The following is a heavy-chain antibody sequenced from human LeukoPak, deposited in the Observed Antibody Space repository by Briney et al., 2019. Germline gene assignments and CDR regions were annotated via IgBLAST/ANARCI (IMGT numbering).Heavy chain of an antibody. CDR1: GGSVSSFTYY. Sequence: SETLSLTCTVSGGSVSSFTYYWGWVRPPPGKGLEWVGNIYYTGSTYTNPSLRSRVIMSVDTSKNQFSLKMSSVTAADTAVYYCARLSKGRYFDYIFDYWGQGAPVTVSS. CDR2: IYYTGST. CDR3: ARLSKGRYFDYIFDY. V-gene: IGHV4-39*01. J-gene: IGHJ4*02. D-gene: IGHD3-9*01.